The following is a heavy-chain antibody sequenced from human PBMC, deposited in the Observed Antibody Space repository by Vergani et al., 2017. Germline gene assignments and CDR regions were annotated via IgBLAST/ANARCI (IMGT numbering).Heavy chain of an antibody. V-gene: IGHV4-59*01. CDR2: IYDRGTT. J-gene: IGHJ2*01. CDR3: AKVAVGTGWYFDL. Sequence: QVQLQESGPGLVKPSETLSLTCTVSGGSISSYYWSWIRQPPGTGLEWIANIYDRGTTNSNPSVNSRVTIAVDTSKNQFSLKLSSVTAADTAVYYGAKVAVGTGWYFDLWGRGTLVTVSS. CDR1: GGSISSYY. D-gene: IGHD2-15*01.